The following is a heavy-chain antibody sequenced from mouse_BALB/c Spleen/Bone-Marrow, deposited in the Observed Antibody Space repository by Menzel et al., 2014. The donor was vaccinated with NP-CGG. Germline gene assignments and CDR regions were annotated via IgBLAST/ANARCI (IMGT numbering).Heavy chain of an antibody. CDR3: ARQRGYAYATDY. J-gene: IGHJ4*01. D-gene: IGHD2-2*01. Sequence: EVKLVESGGGLVKPGGSLKFSCAASGFAFSGYDMSWVRQTPEKRLEWVAYISSGGSNTYYPDTVKGRFTISRDNAKNTLYLQMNSLKSEDTAMYYCARQRGYAYATDYWGQGISVTVSS. CDR1: GFAFSGYD. V-gene: IGHV5-12-1*01. CDR2: ISSGGSNT.